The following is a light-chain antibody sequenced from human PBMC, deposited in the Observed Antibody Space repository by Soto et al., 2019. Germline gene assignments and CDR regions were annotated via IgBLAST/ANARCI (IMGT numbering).Light chain of an antibody. V-gene: IGLV2-14*01. CDR1: RSGVGGYNY. J-gene: IGLJ1*01. CDR2: DVS. CDR3: SSYTSSSTLYV. Sequence: QASLAQPASLSGSPGQSITISCTWTRSGVGGYNYVSWYQQHPGKAPKLMIYDVSNRPSGVSNCFSGSKSGNTASLTISGLQAEDEADYYCSSYTSSSTLYVFGTGTKVTVL.